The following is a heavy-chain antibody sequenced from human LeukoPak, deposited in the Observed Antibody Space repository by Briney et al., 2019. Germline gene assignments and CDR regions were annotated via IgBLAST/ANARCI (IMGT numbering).Heavy chain of an antibody. Sequence: GGSLRLSCAASGFTFSSYSMNWVRQAPGKGLEWVSYISSSSSTIYYADSVKGRFTISRDNAKNSLYLQMNSLRAEDTAVYYCARDNGGSYSSIDYWGQGTLVTVSS. V-gene: IGHV3-48*01. CDR1: GFTFSSYS. D-gene: IGHD1-26*01. CDR2: ISSSSSTI. J-gene: IGHJ4*02. CDR3: ARDNGGSYSSIDY.